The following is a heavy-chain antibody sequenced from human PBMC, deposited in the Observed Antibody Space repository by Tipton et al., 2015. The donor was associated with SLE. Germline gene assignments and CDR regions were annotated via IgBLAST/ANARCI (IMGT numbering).Heavy chain of an antibody. Sequence: LRLSCSVSGGSISSYYWSWIRQPAGKGLEWIGYIYTSGSTNYNPSLKSRVTISVDTSKNQFSLKLSSVTAADTAVYYCARETGLLWFGELFPAGMDVWGQGTTVTVSS. CDR1: GGSISSYY. CDR2: IYTSGST. D-gene: IGHD3-10*01. CDR3: ARETGLLWFGELFPAGMDV. V-gene: IGHV4-4*09. J-gene: IGHJ6*02.